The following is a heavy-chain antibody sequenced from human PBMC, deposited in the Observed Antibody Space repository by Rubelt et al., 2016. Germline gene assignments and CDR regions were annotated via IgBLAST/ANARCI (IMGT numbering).Heavy chain of an antibody. CDR1: GRSISSSSYN. CDR3: AGRTNWFDP. V-gene: IGHV4-39*01. Sequence: QLQLQESGPGLVKPSETLSLTCTVSGRSISSSSYNWGWIRQTPGKGLEWSGSIHYTGSTFYDPSIQSLVTISVATSKNQPSLKLTSVTAADTAVYYCAGRTNWFDPWGQGTLVTVSS. CDR2: IHYTGST. J-gene: IGHJ5*02.